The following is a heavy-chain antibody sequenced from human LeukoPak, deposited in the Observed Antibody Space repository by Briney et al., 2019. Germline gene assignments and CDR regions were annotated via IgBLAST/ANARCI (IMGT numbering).Heavy chain of an antibody. D-gene: IGHD6-13*01. CDR3: ARDDPGIAAS. V-gene: IGHV3-23*01. Sequence: GGSLRLSCAASGFTVSSTYMSWVRQAPGKGLEWVSSISGSGDITYYADSVKGRFTISRDNSKNTLYLQMNSLRAEDTAVYYCARDDPGIAASWGQGTLVTVSS. CDR2: ISGSGDIT. CDR1: GFTVSSTY. J-gene: IGHJ4*02.